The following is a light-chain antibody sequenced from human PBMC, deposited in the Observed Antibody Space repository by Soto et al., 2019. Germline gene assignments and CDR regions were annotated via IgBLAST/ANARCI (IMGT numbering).Light chain of an antibody. Sequence: ALTQPRSVSGSPGQSLTISCTGTSSDVGGYKYVSWYQQHPGKAPKVIIYDVDRRPSGVPDRFYGSKSGNTASLIISGLQADDEADYYCCSYAGTYTWVFGGGTKLTVL. V-gene: IGLV2-11*01. CDR3: CSYAGTYTWV. CDR2: DVD. J-gene: IGLJ3*02. CDR1: SSDVGGYKY.